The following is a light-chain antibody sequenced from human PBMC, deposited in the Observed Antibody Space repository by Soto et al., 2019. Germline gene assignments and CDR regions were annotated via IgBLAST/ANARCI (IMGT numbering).Light chain of an antibody. CDR3: QQYYDAPQT. CDR2: WAS. Sequence: DIVITQSPDSLAVSLGERATINCKSSQSILYSSNNKNYLAWYQQKPGQPPKLLIYWASTRESGVPDRFSGSGSGTDFTLTISSLQAGDVAVYYCQQYYDAPQTFGQGTKVEIK. V-gene: IGKV4-1*01. J-gene: IGKJ1*01. CDR1: QSILYSSNNKNY.